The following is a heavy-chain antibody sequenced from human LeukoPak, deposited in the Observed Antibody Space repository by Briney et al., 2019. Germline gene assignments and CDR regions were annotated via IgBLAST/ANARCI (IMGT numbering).Heavy chain of an antibody. V-gene: IGHV1-8*01. D-gene: IGHD6-13*01. Sequence: ASVKVSCKATGYTFTSYDMNWVRQAPGQGLGWMGWMNPDTGAADFAQRFQDRVSMTRDASTTTAFLEVRRLTSEDTAVYYCTRGYSSSWFFDYWGQGTLVTVSS. J-gene: IGHJ4*01. CDR3: TRGYSSSWFFDY. CDR2: MNPDTGAA. CDR1: GYTFTSYD.